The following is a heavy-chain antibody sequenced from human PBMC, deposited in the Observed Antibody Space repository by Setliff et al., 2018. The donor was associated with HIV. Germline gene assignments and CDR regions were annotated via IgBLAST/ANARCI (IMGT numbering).Heavy chain of an antibody. CDR3: ARGNDRNGYYINWFDP. CDR1: GGSISSSSYY. CDR2: VYYSGST. V-gene: IGHV4-39*01. Sequence: SETLSLTCTVSGGSISSSSYYWGWIRQPPGKGLEWIGSVYYSGSTYYNPSLKSRVTISVDTSKNQFSLKLSSVTAAGTAVYYCARGNDRNGYYINWFDPWGQGTLVTVSS. J-gene: IGHJ5*02. D-gene: IGHD3-22*01.